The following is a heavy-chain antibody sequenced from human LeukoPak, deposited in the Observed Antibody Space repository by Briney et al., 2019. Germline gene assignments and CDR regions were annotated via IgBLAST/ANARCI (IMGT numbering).Heavy chain of an antibody. D-gene: IGHD5-18*01. J-gene: IGHJ5*02. CDR3: AKGPGYSYGFAYNWFDP. CDR1: GFTFSSYA. Sequence: GGSQRLSCAASGFTFSSYAMSWVRQAPGKGLEWVSAISGSGGSTYYADSVKGRFTISRDNSKNTLYLQMNSLRAEDTAVYYCAKGPGYSYGFAYNWFDPWGQGTLVTVSS. CDR2: ISGSGGST. V-gene: IGHV3-23*01.